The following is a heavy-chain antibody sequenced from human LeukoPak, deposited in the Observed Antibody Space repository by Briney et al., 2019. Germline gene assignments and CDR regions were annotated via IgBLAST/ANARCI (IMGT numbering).Heavy chain of an antibody. D-gene: IGHD3-3*02. Sequence: VASVKVSCKASGYTFISYAMHWVRQAPGQRLEWMGWINAGKGNTKYSQKFQGRVTITRDTSASTAYMELSSLRSEDTAVYYCAIIFLYDAFDIWGQGTMVTVSS. J-gene: IGHJ3*02. CDR2: INAGKGNT. V-gene: IGHV1-3*01. CDR1: GYTFISYA. CDR3: AIIFLYDAFDI.